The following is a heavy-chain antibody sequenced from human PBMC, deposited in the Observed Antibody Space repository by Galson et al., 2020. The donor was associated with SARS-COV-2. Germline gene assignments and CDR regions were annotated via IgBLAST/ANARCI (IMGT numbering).Heavy chain of an antibody. CDR1: GYRFSDYW. J-gene: IGHJ4*02. CDR2: IYPGDSDT. Sequence: GESLKISCQGSGYRFSDYWIAWARQMPGKGLEWMGIIYPGDSDTRYSPSFQGQVAISADRSISTAHLQWSSLRASDTAMYYCATTADCSGTGSYCNWGQGTLVTVSS. CDR3: ATTADCSGTGSYCN. V-gene: IGHV5-51*01. D-gene: IGHD6-19*01.